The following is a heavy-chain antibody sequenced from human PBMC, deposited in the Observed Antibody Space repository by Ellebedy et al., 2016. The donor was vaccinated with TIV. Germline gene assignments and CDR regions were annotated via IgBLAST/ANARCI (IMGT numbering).Heavy chain of an antibody. Sequence: GESLKISCAASGFSVSDNYMTWVRQAPGKGLEWVSLIYRGGNTVYADSVNGRFTISRDNSKNTLYLQMNSLRAEDTAVYYCARETSSGWNWFDPWGQGTLVTVSS. CDR3: ARETSSGWNWFDP. CDR2: IYRGGNT. J-gene: IGHJ5*02. V-gene: IGHV3-66*01. CDR1: GFSVSDNY. D-gene: IGHD6-19*01.